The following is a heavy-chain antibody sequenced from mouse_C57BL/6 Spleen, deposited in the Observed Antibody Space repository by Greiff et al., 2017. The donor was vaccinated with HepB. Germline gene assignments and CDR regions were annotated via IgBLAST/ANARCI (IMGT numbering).Heavy chain of an antibody. V-gene: IGHV1-15*01. Sequence: VQLQQSGAELVRPGASVTLSCKASGYTFTDYEMHWVKQTPVHGLEWIGAIDPETGGTAYNQKFKGKAILTADKSSSTAYMELRSLTSEDSAVYYCTRSLLLWYFYFDYWGQGTTLTVSS. D-gene: IGHD2-1*01. J-gene: IGHJ2*01. CDR2: IDPETGGT. CDR3: TRSLLLWYFYFDY. CDR1: GYTFTDYE.